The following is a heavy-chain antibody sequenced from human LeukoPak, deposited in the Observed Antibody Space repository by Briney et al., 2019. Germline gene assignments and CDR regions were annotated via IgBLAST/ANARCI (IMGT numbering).Heavy chain of an antibody. Sequence: GGSLRLSCAASGFTFSNAWMSWVRQAPGKGLEWVGRIKSKTDGGTTDYAAPVKGRFTISRDDSKNTLYLQMNSLKTEDTAVYYCTTELYYDSSGYYMKQTYDYWGQGTLVTVSS. CDR2: IKSKTDGGTT. V-gene: IGHV3-15*01. D-gene: IGHD3-22*01. J-gene: IGHJ4*02. CDR3: TTELYYDSSGYYMKQTYDY. CDR1: GFTFSNAW.